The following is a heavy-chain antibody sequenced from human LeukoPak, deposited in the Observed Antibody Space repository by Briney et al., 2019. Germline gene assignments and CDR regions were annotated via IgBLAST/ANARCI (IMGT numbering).Heavy chain of an antibody. D-gene: IGHD1-26*01. Sequence: PGGSLRLSCAASGFTFSSYEMNWVRQAPGKGLEWVSYISSSGSTIYYADSVKGRFTISRDNAKNSLYLQMNSLRAEDTAVYYCARGYDQESGSYYSGSDYWGQGTLVTVSS. V-gene: IGHV3-48*03. CDR1: GFTFSSYE. CDR3: ARGYDQESGSYYSGSDY. CDR2: ISSSGSTI. J-gene: IGHJ4*02.